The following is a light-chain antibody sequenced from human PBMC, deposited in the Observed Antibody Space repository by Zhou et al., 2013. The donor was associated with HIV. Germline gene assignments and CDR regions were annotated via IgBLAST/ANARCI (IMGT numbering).Light chain of an antibody. Sequence: DIQMTQSPSSLSASVGDRVTITCQASQDISNYLNWYQQKPGKAPKLLIYDASNLETGVPSRFSGSGSGTDFTFTISSLQPEDIATYYCQQYDNLLPFTFGPRDQSGYQT. J-gene: IGKJ3*01. V-gene: IGKV1-33*01. CDR1: QDISNY. CDR3: QQYDNLLPFT. CDR2: DAS.